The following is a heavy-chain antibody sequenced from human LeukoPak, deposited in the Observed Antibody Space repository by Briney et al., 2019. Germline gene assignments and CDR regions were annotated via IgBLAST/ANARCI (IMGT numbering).Heavy chain of an antibody. Sequence: QAGGSLRLSCAASGFTVRSNYMSWVRQAPGKGLEWVSVIYSGGSTYYADSVKGRFTISRVNSKNTLYLQMNSLRAEDTAVYYCAREISRTGAFDIWGQGTMVTVSS. CDR3: AREISRTGAFDI. CDR1: GFTVRSNY. CDR2: IYSGGST. J-gene: IGHJ3*02. V-gene: IGHV3-53*05. D-gene: IGHD3-3*02.